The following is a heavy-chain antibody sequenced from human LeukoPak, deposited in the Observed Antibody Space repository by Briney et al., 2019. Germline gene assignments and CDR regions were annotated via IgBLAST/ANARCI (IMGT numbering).Heavy chain of an antibody. D-gene: IGHD3-22*01. CDR1: GFTVSSNY. CDR3: ARLAPGYDSRGYDDAFDI. V-gene: IGHV3-66*04. J-gene: IGHJ3*02. CDR2: IYSGGST. Sequence: GGSLRLSCAASGFTVSSNYMSWVRQAPGKGLEWVSVIYSGGSTYYADSVKGRFTISRDNSKHTLYLQMNSLRAEDTAVYYCARLAPGYDSRGYDDAFDIWGQGTMVTVSS.